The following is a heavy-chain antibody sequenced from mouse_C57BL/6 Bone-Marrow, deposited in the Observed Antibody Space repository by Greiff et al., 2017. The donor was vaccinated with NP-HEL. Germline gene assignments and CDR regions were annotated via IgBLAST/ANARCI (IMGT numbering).Heavy chain of an antibody. V-gene: IGHV5-4*01. J-gene: IGHJ4*01. CDR1: GFTFSSYA. CDR3: ARDGVYAPGY. Sequence: EVKVEESGGGLVKPGGSLKLSCAASGFTFSSYAMSWVRQTPEKRLEWVATISDGGSYTYYPDNVKGRFTISRDNAKNNLYLQMSHLKSEDTAMYYCARDGVYAPGYWGQGTSVTVSS. CDR2: ISDGGSYT. D-gene: IGHD1-1*01.